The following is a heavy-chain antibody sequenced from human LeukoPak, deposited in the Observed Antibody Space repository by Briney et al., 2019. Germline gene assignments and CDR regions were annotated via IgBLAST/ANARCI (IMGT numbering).Heavy chain of an antibody. CDR3: ARAGWSSRGY. CDR2: ISSSSSTI. Sequence: PGGSLRLSCAASGFTFSSFSMNWVRQAPGKGLEWVSYISSSSSTIYYADSVKGRFTISRDNAKNSLYLQMNSLRAEDTAVYYCARAGWSSRGYWGQGTLVTVSS. D-gene: IGHD6-13*01. V-gene: IGHV3-48*01. CDR1: GFTFSSFS. J-gene: IGHJ4*02.